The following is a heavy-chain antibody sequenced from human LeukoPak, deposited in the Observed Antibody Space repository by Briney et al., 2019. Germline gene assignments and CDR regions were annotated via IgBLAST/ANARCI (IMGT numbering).Heavy chain of an antibody. D-gene: IGHD3-3*01. J-gene: IGHJ6*02. CDR2: LYIGGNT. CDR3: AKDVLGTTYYDFWSGYTVSGMDV. CDR1: GLTVNNNY. Sequence: GGSLRLSCAASGLTVNNNYMNWVRQAPGKGLEWVSALYIGGNTYYADSVRGRFTISRDNSKNTLYLQMNSLRAEDTAVYYCAKDVLGTTYYDFWSGYTVSGMDVWGQGTTVTVSS. V-gene: IGHV3-53*01.